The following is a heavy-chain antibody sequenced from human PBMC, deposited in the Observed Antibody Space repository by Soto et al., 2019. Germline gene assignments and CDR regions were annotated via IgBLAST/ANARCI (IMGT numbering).Heavy chain of an antibody. CDR2: ISESGGSA. D-gene: IGHD3-16*01. Sequence: EVQLLESGGGLVQPGGSLRLSCAASGFTFATYAMSWVRQAPGKGLEWLSFISESGGSANYADSVKGRFTISRDNSKNTLYVQMNNLRADDTGVYYCAKGGCIDYCGQGTVVTVSS. V-gene: IGHV3-23*01. J-gene: IGHJ4*02. CDR1: GFTFATYA. CDR3: AKGGCIDY.